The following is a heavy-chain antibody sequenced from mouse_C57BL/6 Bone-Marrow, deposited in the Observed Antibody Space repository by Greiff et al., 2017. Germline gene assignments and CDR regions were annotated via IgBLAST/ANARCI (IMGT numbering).Heavy chain of an antibody. J-gene: IGHJ1*03. V-gene: IGHV7-3*01. Sequence: EVMLVESGGGLVQPGGSLSLSCAASGFTFTDYSMCWVRQPPGKALQWLGFIRNKANGSTTAYSASVQGRFTIYRDNSQSILYLQMNALSAEDSATYYCARSSTYWYFDVWGTGTTVTVSS. CDR1: GFTFTDYS. CDR2: IRNKANGSTT. CDR3: ARSSTYWYFDV.